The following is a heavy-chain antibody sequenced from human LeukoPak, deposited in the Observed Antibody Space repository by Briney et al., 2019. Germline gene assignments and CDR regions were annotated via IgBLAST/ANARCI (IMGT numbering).Heavy chain of an antibody. CDR1: GFTFDNYA. CDR2: ISWNSNNI. D-gene: IGHD3-3*01. V-gene: IGHV3-9*01. J-gene: IGHJ4*02. Sequence: GGSLRLSCAASGFTFDNYAMDWVRQAPGEGLEWVSGISWNSNNIAYADSVKGRLTLSRDTTEKSLYMRMNSLRPEGTALYFRAKALWSGYYKWAFDSWGQGTVVAVSS. CDR3: AKALWSGYYKWAFDS.